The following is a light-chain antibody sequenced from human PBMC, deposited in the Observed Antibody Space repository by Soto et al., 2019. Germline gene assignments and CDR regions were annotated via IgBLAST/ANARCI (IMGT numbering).Light chain of an antibody. CDR2: VNSDGSH. J-gene: IGLJ3*02. Sequence: QLVLTQSPSASASLGASVKLTCTLSSGHSSYAIAWHQQQPEKGPRYLMKVNSDGSHCKGDGIPDRFSGSSSGAERYLTISRLQSEDEADYYCQTWGTGIRVFGGGTKLTVL. CDR1: SGHSSYA. V-gene: IGLV4-69*01. CDR3: QTWGTGIRV.